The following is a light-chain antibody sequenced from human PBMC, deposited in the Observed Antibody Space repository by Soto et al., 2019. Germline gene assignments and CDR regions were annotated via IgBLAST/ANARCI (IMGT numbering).Light chain of an antibody. J-gene: IGLJ2*01. CDR1: NIGSKS. V-gene: IGLV3-21*04. CDR3: QVWDRSSDPVV. CDR2: YDS. Sequence: SYELTQPPSVSVAPGKTAKITCGGNNIGSKSVHWYQQKPGQAPVVVIYYDSDRPSAIPERFSGSNSGNTATLTISSVEAGDEDDYYCQVWDRSSDPVVFGGGTKVTVL.